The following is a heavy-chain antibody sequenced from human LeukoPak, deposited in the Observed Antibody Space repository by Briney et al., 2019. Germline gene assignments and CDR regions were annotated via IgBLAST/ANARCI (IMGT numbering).Heavy chain of an antibody. Sequence: GGSLRLSCAASGFTFDDYAMHWVRQAPGKGLEWVSGISWNSGSIGYADSVKGRFTISRDNAKNSLYLQMNSLRAEDTALYYCAKDLTYATNWYFDLWGRGTLVTVSS. CDR2: ISWNSGSI. D-gene: IGHD5-12*01. J-gene: IGHJ2*01. V-gene: IGHV3-9*01. CDR3: AKDLTYATNWYFDL. CDR1: GFTFDDYA.